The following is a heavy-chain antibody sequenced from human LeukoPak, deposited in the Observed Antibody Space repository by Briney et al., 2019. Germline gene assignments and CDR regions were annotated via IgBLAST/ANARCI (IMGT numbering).Heavy chain of an antibody. CDR2: ISYDGSNK. CDR3: ARDNCSSTSCAHWYYYYGMDV. J-gene: IGHJ6*04. D-gene: IGHD2-2*01. V-gene: IGHV3-30*04. CDR1: GFTFSSYA. Sequence: PGGSLRLSCAASGFTFSSYAMHWVRQAPDKGLEWVAVISYDGSNKYYADSVKGRFTISRDNSENTLYLQMNSLRAGDTAVYYCARDNCSSTSCAHWYYYYGMDVWGKGTTVTVSS.